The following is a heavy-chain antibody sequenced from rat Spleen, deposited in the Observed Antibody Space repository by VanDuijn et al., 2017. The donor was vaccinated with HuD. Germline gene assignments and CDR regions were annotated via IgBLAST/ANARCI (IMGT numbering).Heavy chain of an antibody. CDR2: INKDSRRI. Sequence: EVQLVESGGGLVQPGRSLKLSCAASGFTFSDYYMAWVRQAPGKGLEWIGEINKDSRRINYSPFLKDKFTISRDNAQNTLYLQMSKLGSEETANYYCVREELGVRDWGQGVMVTVSS. CDR1: GFTFSDYY. V-gene: IGHV4-2*01. J-gene: IGHJ2*01. CDR3: VREELGVRD. D-gene: IGHD5-1*01.